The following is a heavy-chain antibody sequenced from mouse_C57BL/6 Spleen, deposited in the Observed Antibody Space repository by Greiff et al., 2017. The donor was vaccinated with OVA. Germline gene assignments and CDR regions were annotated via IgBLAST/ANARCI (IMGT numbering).Heavy chain of an antibody. D-gene: IGHD2-3*01. CDR1: GFTFSDAW. CDR3: TRGQGWFSLFAY. J-gene: IGHJ3*01. CDR2: IRNKANNHAT. Sequence: EVQLVESGGGLVQPGGSMKLSCAASGFTFSDAWMDWVRQSPEKGLEWVAEIRNKANNHATYYAESVKGRFTISRDDSKSSVYLQMNSLRAEDTGIYYCTRGQGWFSLFAYWGQGTLVTVSA. V-gene: IGHV6-6*01.